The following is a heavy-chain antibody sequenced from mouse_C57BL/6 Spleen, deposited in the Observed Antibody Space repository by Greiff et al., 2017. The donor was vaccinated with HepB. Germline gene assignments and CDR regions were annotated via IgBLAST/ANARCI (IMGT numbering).Heavy chain of an antibody. CDR3: ARWGVITSLFDY. D-gene: IGHD2-4*01. V-gene: IGHV1-50*01. CDR1: GYTFTSYW. J-gene: IGHJ2*01. CDR2: IDPSDSYT. Sequence: QVQLQQPGAELVKPGASVKLSCKASGYTFTSYWMQWVKQRPGQGLEWIGEIDPSDSYTNYNQKFKGKATLTVDTSSSTAYMQLSSLTSEDSAVYYCARWGVITSLFDYWGQGTTLTVSS.